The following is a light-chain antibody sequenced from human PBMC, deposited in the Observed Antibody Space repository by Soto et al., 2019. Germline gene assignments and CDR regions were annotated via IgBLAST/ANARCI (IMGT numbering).Light chain of an antibody. CDR2: GAS. V-gene: IGKV3-20*01. CDR3: QQYGSSPET. J-gene: IGKJ1*01. Sequence: EIVLTQSPITVSCCPVDIASLSCRASQSVSSSYLAWYQQKPGRAPRLLIYGASSRATGIPDRFSGSGSGTDFTLTISRLEPQDFAVYYCQQYGSSPETFGQGTKVDIK. CDR1: QSVSSSY.